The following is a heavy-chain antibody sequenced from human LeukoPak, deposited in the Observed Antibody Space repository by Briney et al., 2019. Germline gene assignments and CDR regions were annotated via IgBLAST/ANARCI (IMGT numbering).Heavy chain of an antibody. Sequence: GGSLRLSCAASGFTFRSYSMNWVRQAPGKGLEWVSAISGSGGSTYYADSVKGRFTISRDNSKNTLYLQMNSLRAEDTAVYYCAKDRTYRDMSWYFDLWGRGTLVTVSS. D-gene: IGHD3-16*02. CDR2: ISGSGGST. V-gene: IGHV3-23*01. CDR1: GFTFRSYS. CDR3: AKDRTYRDMSWYFDL. J-gene: IGHJ2*01.